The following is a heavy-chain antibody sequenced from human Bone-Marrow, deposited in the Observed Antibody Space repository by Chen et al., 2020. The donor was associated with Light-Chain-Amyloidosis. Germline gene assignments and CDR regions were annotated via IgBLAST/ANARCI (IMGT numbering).Heavy chain of an antibody. D-gene: IGHD3-16*02. V-gene: IGHV4-61*02. Sequence: QVQLQQWGAGLLKPSETLSLTCTVSDGSITSGVYYWNWIRQPAGKGLEWIGHIYTTGSTKYNPSLRSRLTISIDTSKSQFSLRLASVTAADTAIYYCTRDAITSGGVVVPDSWGQGTLVTVSS. CDR2: IYTTGST. J-gene: IGHJ4*02. CDR3: TRDAITSGGVVVPDS. CDR1: DGSITSGVYY.